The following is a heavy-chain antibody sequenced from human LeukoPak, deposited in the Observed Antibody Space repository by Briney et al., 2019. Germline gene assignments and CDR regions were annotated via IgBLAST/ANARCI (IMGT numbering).Heavy chain of an antibody. D-gene: IGHD3-22*01. CDR3: ASTFGYYDSSGFFPE. V-gene: IGHV4-59*08. J-gene: IGHJ4*02. CDR2: IYYSGST. Sequence: PSETLSLTCTVSGGSISSYYWSWIRQPPGKGLEWIGYIYYSGSTNYNPSLKSRVTISVDTSKNQFSLKLSSVTAADTAVYYCASTFGYYDSSGFFPEWGQGTLVTVSS. CDR1: GGSISSYY.